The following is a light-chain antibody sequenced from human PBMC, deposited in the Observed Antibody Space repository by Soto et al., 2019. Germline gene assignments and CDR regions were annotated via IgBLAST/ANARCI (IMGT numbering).Light chain of an antibody. J-gene: IGKJ5*01. CDR2: GAS. V-gene: IGKV3-20*01. CDR1: QSVSSSY. CDR3: QQYGSSPPIT. Sequence: EIGLTQSPGTLSLSPGERATLSWWASQSVSSSYLAWYQQKPGQAPRLLIYGASSRATGIPDRFSGSGSGTDFTLTISRLEPEDFAVYYCQQYGSSPPITFGQGARLEIK.